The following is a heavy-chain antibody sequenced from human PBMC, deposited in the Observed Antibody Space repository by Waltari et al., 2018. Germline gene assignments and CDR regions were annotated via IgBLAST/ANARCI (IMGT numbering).Heavy chain of an antibody. V-gene: IGHV4-34*01. Sequence: QVQLQQWGAGLLKPSETLSLTCAVYGGSFSGYYWRWIRQPPGQGLEWIGEINHSGSTNYNPSLKSRVTISVDTSKNQFSLKLSSVTAADTAVYYCARGRGITIFGVVIGEYYFDYWGQGTLVTVSS. CDR3: ARGRGITIFGVVIGEYYFDY. J-gene: IGHJ4*02. D-gene: IGHD3-3*01. CDR1: GGSFSGYY. CDR2: INHSGST.